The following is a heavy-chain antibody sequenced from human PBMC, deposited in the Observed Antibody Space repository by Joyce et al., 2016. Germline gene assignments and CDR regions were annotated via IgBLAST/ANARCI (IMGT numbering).Heavy chain of an antibody. V-gene: IGHV3-7*01. D-gene: IGHD2-2*01. CDR2: ISGDESDK. J-gene: IGHJ4*02. CDR3: ATHLQSTTWDTWGY. CDR1: GFMFSSHY. Sequence: EVQLVESGGGLAQPGGSLRLSCAVSGFMFSSHYMSWVRQATGKGLEWVAFISGDESDKNYVDSVKGRFTVSRDNAKKSVFLQMNSLRADDTAVYYCATHLQSTTWDTWGYWGQGTLVTVSS.